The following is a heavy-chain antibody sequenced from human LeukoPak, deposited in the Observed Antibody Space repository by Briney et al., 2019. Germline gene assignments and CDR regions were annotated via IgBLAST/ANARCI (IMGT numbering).Heavy chain of an antibody. D-gene: IGHD6-19*01. CDR1: GFTFSSYG. CDR2: ISYDGSNK. Sequence: GGSLRLSCAASGFTFSSYGMHWVRQAPGKGLEWEAVISYDGSNKYYADSVKGRFTISRDNSKNTLYLQMNSLRAEDTAVYYCAKDPGGGWYPNWFDPWGQGTLVTVSS. J-gene: IGHJ5*02. V-gene: IGHV3-30*18. CDR3: AKDPGGGWYPNWFDP.